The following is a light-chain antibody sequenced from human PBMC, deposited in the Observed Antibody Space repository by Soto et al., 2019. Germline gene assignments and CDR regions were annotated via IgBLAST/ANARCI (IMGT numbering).Light chain of an antibody. CDR2: GAS. J-gene: IGKJ1*01. Sequence: EIVMTQSPATLSVSPGERATLSCRASQSVSSNLAWYQQKPGQAPRLLIYGASTRATGIPARFSGSGAGTEVSITISSLQSEDFAVYYCQQYNNSPRGTFGQGTKVDIK. CDR1: QSVSSN. CDR3: QQYNNSPRGT. V-gene: IGKV3-15*01.